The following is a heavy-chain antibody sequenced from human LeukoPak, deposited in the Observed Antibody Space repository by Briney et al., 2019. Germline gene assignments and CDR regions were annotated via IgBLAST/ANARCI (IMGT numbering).Heavy chain of an antibody. CDR1: GFTFSNYA. Sequence: GGSLRLSCAGSGFTFSNYAMTWVRQAPGKGLEWVSGISSSGGTTYYADSVKGRFTISRDNSKNTLYLQINSLRAEDPAVYYCAKEGYPADDYWGQGTLVTVSS. J-gene: IGHJ4*02. CDR3: AKEGYPADDY. D-gene: IGHD5-12*01. V-gene: IGHV3-23*01. CDR2: ISSSGGTT.